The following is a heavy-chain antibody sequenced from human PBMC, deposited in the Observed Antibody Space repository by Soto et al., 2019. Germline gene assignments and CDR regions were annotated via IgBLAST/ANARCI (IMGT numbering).Heavy chain of an antibody. J-gene: IGHJ4*02. CDR2: ISFDGVTK. D-gene: IGHD4-17*01. CDR1: GLDFSSYA. V-gene: IGHV3-30-3*01. Sequence: GGSLRLSCAASGLDFSSYAMHWVRQAPGKGLEWVAVISFDGVTKYYADSVKGRFTISRDNSKNTLFLQMNSLRTEDTAIYYCARPLVFYGANYIDYWGQGALVTVSS. CDR3: ARPLVFYGANYIDY.